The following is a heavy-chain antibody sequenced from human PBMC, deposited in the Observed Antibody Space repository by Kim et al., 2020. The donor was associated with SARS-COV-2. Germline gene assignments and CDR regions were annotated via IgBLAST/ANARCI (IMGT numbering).Heavy chain of an antibody. V-gene: IGHV3-23*01. CDR3: AKDLYGGNPVSFDY. J-gene: IGHJ4*02. Sequence: TISRDNSKNTLYLQMNSLRAEDTAVYYCAKDLYGGNPVSFDYWGQGTLVTVSS. D-gene: IGHD4-17*01.